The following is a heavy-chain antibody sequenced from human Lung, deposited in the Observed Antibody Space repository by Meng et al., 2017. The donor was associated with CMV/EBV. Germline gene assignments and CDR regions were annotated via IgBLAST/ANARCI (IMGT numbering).Heavy chain of an antibody. CDR3: ARVGQWLPIDY. J-gene: IGHJ4*02. CDR2: IYHSGST. Sequence: QGRLQEAGPGVVKPSGTLSLTVAVSGGSISSSNWGSWVRQPPGKGLEWIGEIYHSGSTNYNPSLKSRVTISVDKSKNQFSLNLSSVTAADTAVYYCARVGQWLPIDYWGQGTLVTVSS. V-gene: IGHV4-4*02. CDR1: GGSISSSNW. D-gene: IGHD6-19*01.